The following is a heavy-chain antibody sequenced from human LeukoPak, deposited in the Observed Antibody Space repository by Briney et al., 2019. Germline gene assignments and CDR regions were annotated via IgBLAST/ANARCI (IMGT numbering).Heavy chain of an antibody. CDR3: ARDPRNICSGGRCYFHAFDF. Sequence: ASVKVSCRASGGTFSSYAISWVRQAPGQGLEWMGGIIPIFGTANYAQKFQGRVTITADESTSTAYMELSSLRSEDTAVYYCARDPRNICSGGRCYFHAFDFWGQGTMVIVSS. D-gene: IGHD2-15*01. J-gene: IGHJ3*01. CDR2: IIPIFGTA. V-gene: IGHV1-69*13. CDR1: GGTFSSYA.